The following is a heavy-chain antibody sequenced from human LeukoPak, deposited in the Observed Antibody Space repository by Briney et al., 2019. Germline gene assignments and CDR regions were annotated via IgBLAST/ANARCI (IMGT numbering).Heavy chain of an antibody. V-gene: IGHV4-59*01. CDR2: IYYSGST. J-gene: IGHJ5*02. CDR1: GGSISSYY. Sequence: SETLSLTCTVSGGSISSYYWSWIRQPPGKGLEWIGYIYYSGSTNYNPSLKSRVTISVDTSKNQFSLKLSSVTAADTAVYYCARVVTSQRIWFDPWGQGTLVTVSS. CDR3: ARVVTSQRIWFDP. D-gene: IGHD4-17*01.